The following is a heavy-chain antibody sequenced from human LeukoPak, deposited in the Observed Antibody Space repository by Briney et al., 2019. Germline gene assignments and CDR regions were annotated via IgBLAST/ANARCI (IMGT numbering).Heavy chain of an antibody. V-gene: IGHV4-59*01. CDR3: ARSYRRNYFDY. Sequence: SETLSLTCTVSGGSISSYYWTWIRQPPGKGLEWIGYIYYSGSTNYNPSLKSRVTISVDTSKNQFSLKLSSVTAADTAVYYCARSYRRNYFDYWGQGTLVTVSS. D-gene: IGHD4-11*01. J-gene: IGHJ4*02. CDR2: IYYSGST. CDR1: GGSISSYY.